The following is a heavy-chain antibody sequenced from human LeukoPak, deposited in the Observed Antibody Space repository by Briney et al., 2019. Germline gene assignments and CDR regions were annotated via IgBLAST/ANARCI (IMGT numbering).Heavy chain of an antibody. Sequence: GGSLRLSCAASGFTFSTYAMNWVRQAPGKGLEWISGISASGGSTYDADSVKGRFIISRDNSKNRVHLQMNSLGAEDTAVYYCATNAGPGPDDAFDIWGQGTMDTVSS. V-gene: IGHV3-23*01. CDR2: ISASGGST. CDR3: ATNAGPGPDDAFDI. CDR1: GFTFSTYA. J-gene: IGHJ3*02.